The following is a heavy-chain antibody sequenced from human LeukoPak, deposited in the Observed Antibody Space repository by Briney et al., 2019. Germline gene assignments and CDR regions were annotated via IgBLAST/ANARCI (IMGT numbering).Heavy chain of an antibody. V-gene: IGHV3-23*01. D-gene: IGHD6-13*01. CDR2: ISGSGDST. Sequence: GGSLRLSCAASGFTFSSYAMSWVRQAPGKGLERVSAISGSGDSTYYADPVKGRFTISRDNSKNMLYLQMSSLRAEDTAVYYCATEARQVSGIVSARDYWGQGTLVTVSS. CDR3: ATEARQVSGIVSARDY. J-gene: IGHJ4*02. CDR1: GFTFSSYA.